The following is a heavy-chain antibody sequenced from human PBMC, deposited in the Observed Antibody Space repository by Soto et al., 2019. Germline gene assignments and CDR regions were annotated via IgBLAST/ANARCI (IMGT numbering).Heavy chain of an antibody. D-gene: IGHD5-18*01. CDR3: AKERGYGYGDDFYYGMDV. Sequence: QVHLVESGGGVVQPGRSLRLSCAASGFTFSSHGMHWVRQAPGKGLEWVAVISYDGSNKDYGDSVQGRFTISRDNSKNTLYLQITSLRGEATAVYYCAKERGYGYGDDFYYGMDVWGPGTTVTVSS. J-gene: IGHJ6*02. CDR2: ISYDGSNK. CDR1: GFTFSSHG. V-gene: IGHV3-30*18.